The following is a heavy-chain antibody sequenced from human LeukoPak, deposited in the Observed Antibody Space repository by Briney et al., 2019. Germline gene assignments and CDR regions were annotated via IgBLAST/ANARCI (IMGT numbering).Heavy chain of an antibody. CDR2: ISGSGGST. D-gene: IGHD2-2*01. V-gene: IGHV3-23*01. Sequence: GGSLRLSCAASGFTFSSYAMSWVRQAPEKGLEWVSAISGSGGSTYYADSVKGRFTISRDNSKNTLYLQMNSLRAEDTAVYYCAKVRVPAAHVYWFDPWGQGTLVTVSS. CDR3: AKVRVPAAHVYWFDP. CDR1: GFTFSSYA. J-gene: IGHJ5*02.